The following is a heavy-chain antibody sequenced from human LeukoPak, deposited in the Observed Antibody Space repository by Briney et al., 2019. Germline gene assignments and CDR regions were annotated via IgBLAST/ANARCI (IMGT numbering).Heavy chain of an antibody. Sequence: LGESLRISCKGSGYIFTSYWISWVRQMPGKGLEWMGRIDPIDSYTNYSPSFQGHVTFSVDKSIGTAYLQWSSLKASDTAIYYCARQTTVTTQSDYWGQGTLVTVSS. CDR3: ARQTTVTTQSDY. J-gene: IGHJ4*02. V-gene: IGHV5-10-1*01. CDR2: IDPIDSYT. D-gene: IGHD4-17*01. CDR1: GYIFTSYW.